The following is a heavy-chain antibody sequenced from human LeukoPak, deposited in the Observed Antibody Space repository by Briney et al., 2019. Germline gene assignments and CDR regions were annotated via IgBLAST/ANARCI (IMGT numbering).Heavy chain of an antibody. CDR3: ARGYSNRRDFDY. CDR2: INHSGST. J-gene: IGHJ4*02. D-gene: IGHD4-11*01. V-gene: IGHV4-34*01. Sequence: SETLSLTCAVYGGSFSGYYWSWIRQPPGKGLEWIGEINHSGSTNYNPSLKSRVTISVDTSKNQFSLKLSSVTAADTAVYYCARGYSNRRDFDYWGQGTLVTVSS. CDR1: GGSFSGYY.